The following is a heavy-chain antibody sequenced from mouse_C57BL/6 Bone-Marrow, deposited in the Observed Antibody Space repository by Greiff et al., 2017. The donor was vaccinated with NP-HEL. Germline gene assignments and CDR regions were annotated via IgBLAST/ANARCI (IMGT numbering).Heavy chain of an antibody. J-gene: IGHJ1*03. V-gene: IGHV1-52*01. CDR2: IDPSDSET. CDR3: ARLLRYRYFDV. CDR1: GYTFTSYW. D-gene: IGHD1-1*01. Sequence: QVHVKPPGAELVRPGSSVQLSCKASGYTFTSYWMHWLKQRPIQGLEWIGNIDPSDSETHYNQKFKDKATLTVDKSSSTAYMQLSSLTSEDSAVYYCARLLRYRYFDVWGTGTTVTVSS.